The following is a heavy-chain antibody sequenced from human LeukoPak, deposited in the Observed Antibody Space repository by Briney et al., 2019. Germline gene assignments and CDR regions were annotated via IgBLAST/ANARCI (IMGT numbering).Heavy chain of an antibody. V-gene: IGHV3-15*01. Sequence: GGSLRLSCAASGFTFSSYAMSWVRQAPGKGLEWVGRIKSKTDGGTTDYAAPVKGRFTISRDDSKNTLYLQMNSLKTEDTAVYYCTTGGVAVGATPLDYWGQGTLVTVSS. CDR2: IKSKTDGGTT. J-gene: IGHJ4*02. D-gene: IGHD1-26*01. CDR3: TTGGVAVGATPLDY. CDR1: GFTFSSYA.